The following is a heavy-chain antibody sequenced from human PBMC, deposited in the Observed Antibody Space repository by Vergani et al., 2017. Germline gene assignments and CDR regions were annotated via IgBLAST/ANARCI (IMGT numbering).Heavy chain of an antibody. Sequence: QVQLQESGPGLVKPPGTLSLTCAVSGDSISSNNCWTWVRQPPGKGLAWIGEICQTEDTKYSPSLKSRVTVSVDESRNLFSLRLNFVTAADTAVYYCATIGYRRWGYYFDYWGQGILVTVSS. CDR2: ICQTEDT. CDR1: GDSISSNNC. V-gene: IGHV4-4*03. D-gene: IGHD2-2*02. J-gene: IGHJ4*02. CDR3: ATIGYRRWGYYFDY.